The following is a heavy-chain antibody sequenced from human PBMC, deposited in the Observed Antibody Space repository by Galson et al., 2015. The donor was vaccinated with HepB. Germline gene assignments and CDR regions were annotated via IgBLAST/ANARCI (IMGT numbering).Heavy chain of an antibody. Sequence: QSGAEVTKAGESLKISCKGSGSSFSPYWIAWVRQMSGKGLELMGIIYPGDSDTKYSPSFQGRVTISADKSINIASLQWSSLKASDTAMYYCARLTPSYNVGYWGQGTRVIVSS. J-gene: IGHJ4*02. CDR1: GSSFSPYW. CDR2: IYPGDSDT. D-gene: IGHD3-9*01. V-gene: IGHV5-51*01. CDR3: ARLTPSYNVGY.